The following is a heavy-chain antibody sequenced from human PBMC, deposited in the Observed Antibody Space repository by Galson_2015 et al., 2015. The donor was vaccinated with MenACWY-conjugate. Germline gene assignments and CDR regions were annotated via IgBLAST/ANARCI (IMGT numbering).Heavy chain of an antibody. J-gene: IGHJ6*02. CDR3: ARGTYCSGGSCSGAPNGMDV. CDR2: INHSGTT. CDR1: GGSFSGYP. V-gene: IGHV4-34*01. D-gene: IGHD2-15*01. Sequence: SETLSLTCAIYGGSFSGYPWNWIRQPPEKGLEWIGEINHSGTTNYNPSLKSRVTISIDTSTNYFSLRLSPVTAADTAVYYCARGTYCSGGSCSGAPNGMDVWGQGTTVTVSS.